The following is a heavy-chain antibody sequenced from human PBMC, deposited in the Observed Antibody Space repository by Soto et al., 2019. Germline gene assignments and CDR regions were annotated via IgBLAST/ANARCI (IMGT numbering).Heavy chain of an antibody. V-gene: IGHV4-39*01. Sequence: QLQLQESGPGLVKPSETLSLTCTVSGGSISSSPYYWGWIRQPPGKGLEWIGSIYYSGSAYYNPSLQSRITMSVDTSKNQFSLKLSSVTAADTAVYYCARPGGYSSSWYWFDPWGQGTLVTVSS. D-gene: IGHD6-13*01. J-gene: IGHJ5*02. CDR2: IYYSGSA. CDR3: ARPGGYSSSWYWFDP. CDR1: GGSISSSPYY.